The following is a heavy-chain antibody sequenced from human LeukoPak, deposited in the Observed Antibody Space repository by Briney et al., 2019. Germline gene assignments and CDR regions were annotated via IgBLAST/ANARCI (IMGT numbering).Heavy chain of an antibody. D-gene: IGHD3-22*01. J-gene: IGHJ4*02. CDR2: VTYETT. Sequence: SGTLSLTCSLSGDALSTYYWNWVRQTPGKGLEWIGHVTYETTAYNPSLKSRVTISLDTSKNEFSLKLSSVTAADTAVYYCAREDRPTYYYDSSGYYHFDYWGQGTLVTVSS. V-gene: IGHV4-4*08. CDR1: GDALSTYY. CDR3: AREDRPTYYYDSSGYYHFDY.